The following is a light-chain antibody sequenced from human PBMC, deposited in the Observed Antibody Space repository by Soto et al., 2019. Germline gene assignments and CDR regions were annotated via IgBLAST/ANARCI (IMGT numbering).Light chain of an antibody. J-gene: IGKJ1*01. CDR2: AAS. V-gene: IGKV1-39*01. CDR3: LQTYSTWT. CDR1: QSISNN. Sequence: DIQITPSPTSLSASLGDRVTVTCRASQSISNNLSWYQQKPGKAPRLLIYAASSLQSGVPSRFSGSGSGTDFTLTISSLQPEDFATYFCLQTYSTWTFGQGTKVDIK.